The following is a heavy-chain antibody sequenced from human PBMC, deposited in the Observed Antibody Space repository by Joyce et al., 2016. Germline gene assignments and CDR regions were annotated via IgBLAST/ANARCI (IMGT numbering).Heavy chain of an antibody. CDR2: ISYDGNNK. V-gene: IGHV3-30*18. Sequence: QVQLVESGGGVVQPGRSLRFWCAACGFTFRSCGMRWVRQAPGKGLGWVAVISYDGNNKYYADSVKGRFILSRDNSKNALYLQMNRLRVEDTAVYYCAKELDTIGMDVWGQGTTVTVSS. D-gene: IGHD3-3*01. J-gene: IGHJ6*02. CDR3: AKELDTIGMDV. CDR1: GFTFRSCG.